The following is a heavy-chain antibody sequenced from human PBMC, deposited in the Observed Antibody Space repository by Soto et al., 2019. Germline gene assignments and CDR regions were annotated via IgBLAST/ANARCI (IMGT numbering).Heavy chain of an antibody. Sequence: PSPTLSLTCTVSGGSIGSGDYYWSWFRQHPGKGLEWIGYIYYSGSTYYNPSLKSRVTISVDTSKNQFSLKLSSVTAADTAVYYCARWWSGSRQGFDPWGQGTLVTVSS. J-gene: IGHJ5*02. CDR3: ARWWSGSRQGFDP. CDR1: GGSIGSGDYY. V-gene: IGHV4-31*03. CDR2: IYYSGST. D-gene: IGHD3-3*01.